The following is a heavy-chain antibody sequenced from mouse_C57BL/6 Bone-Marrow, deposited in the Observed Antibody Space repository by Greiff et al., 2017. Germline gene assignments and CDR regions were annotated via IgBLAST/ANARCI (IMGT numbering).Heavy chain of an antibody. CDR1: GYTFTSYW. CDR2: IYPGSGST. Sequence: VQLQQSGAELVKPGASVKMSCKASGYTFTSYWITWVKQRPGQGLEWIGDIYPGSGSTNYNEKFKSKATLTVDTSSSTAYMQLSSLTSEDSAVYYCARSGCYIYYAMDYWGQGTSVTVSS. D-gene: IGHD1-1*01. V-gene: IGHV1-55*01. J-gene: IGHJ4*01. CDR3: ARSGCYIYYAMDY.